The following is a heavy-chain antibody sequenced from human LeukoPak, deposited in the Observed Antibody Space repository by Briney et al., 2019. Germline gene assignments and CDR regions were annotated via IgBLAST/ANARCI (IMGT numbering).Heavy chain of an antibody. CDR3: ARGGRYCTTTNCYIGK. D-gene: IGHD2-2*02. J-gene: IGHJ4*02. CDR2: ISGGGGST. V-gene: IGHV3-23*01. Sequence: GGSLRLSCAASGFTVGSSYMGWVRQAPGKGLEWVSGISGGGGSTYYADSVKGRFTISRDNSENTLYLQMNSLRAEDTAIYHCARGGRYCTTTNCYIGKWGQGTLVTVSS. CDR1: GFTVGSSY.